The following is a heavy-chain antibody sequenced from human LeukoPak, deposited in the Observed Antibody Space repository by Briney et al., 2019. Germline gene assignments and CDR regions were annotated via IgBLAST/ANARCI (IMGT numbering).Heavy chain of an antibody. CDR3: ARGYSYGRFDY. J-gene: IGHJ4*02. CDR2: IYYSGST. Sequence: PSETLSLTCTVSGGSVSSGSYYWSRIRQPPGTGLEWIGYIYYSGSTNYNPSLKSRVTISVDTSKNQFSLKLSSVTAADTAVYYCARGYSYGRFDYWGQGTLVTVSS. V-gene: IGHV4-61*01. D-gene: IGHD5-18*01. CDR1: GGSVSSGSYY.